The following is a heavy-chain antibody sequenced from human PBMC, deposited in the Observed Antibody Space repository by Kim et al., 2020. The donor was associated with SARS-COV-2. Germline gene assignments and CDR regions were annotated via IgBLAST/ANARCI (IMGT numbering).Heavy chain of an antibody. CDR3: MRDGGLLAV. J-gene: IGHJ6*02. D-gene: IGHD3-16*01. Sequence: GGSLRLSCAASGFTIRDSYMTWIRQVPGKGLEWVSHIGRGGSDRDATDSENGLITISTDNENTLYLEMNSLRVEDTGVYYCMRDGGLLAVLGQGPT. V-gene: IGHV3-11*04. CDR1: GFTIRDSY. CDR2: IGRGGSDR.